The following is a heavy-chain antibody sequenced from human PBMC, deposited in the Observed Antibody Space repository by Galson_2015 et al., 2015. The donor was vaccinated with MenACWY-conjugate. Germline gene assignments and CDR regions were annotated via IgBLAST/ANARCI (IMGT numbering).Heavy chain of an antibody. CDR2: INQYGSEK. CDR3: ARAPVGSGKLYNFDY. D-gene: IGHD3-10*01. V-gene: IGHV3-7*03. J-gene: IGHJ4*02. CDR1: GFTFSTYW. Sequence: SLRLSCATSGFTFSTYWMSWVRQAPGKGLEWVANINQYGSEKYYVDSVKGRYTISRDNTKNTLYLQMNSLRAEDTAVYYCARAPVGSGKLYNFDYWGQGTLVTVSS.